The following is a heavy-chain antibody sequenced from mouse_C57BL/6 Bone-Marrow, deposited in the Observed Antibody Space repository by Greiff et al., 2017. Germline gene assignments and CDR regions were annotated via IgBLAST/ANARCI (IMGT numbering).Heavy chain of an antibody. D-gene: IGHD4-1*01. J-gene: IGHJ2*01. Sequence: VQLQQPGAELVKPGASVKMSCKASGYTFTSYWITWVKQRPGQGLEWIGDIYPTSGRTNYNVKFKSKAILTVDTSSNTAYMQLSSLTSEDSAVFYCARWGPLGRSFDYWGQGTTLTVS. CDR3: ARWGPLGRSFDY. CDR2: IYPTSGRT. V-gene: IGHV1-55*01. CDR1: GYTFTSYW.